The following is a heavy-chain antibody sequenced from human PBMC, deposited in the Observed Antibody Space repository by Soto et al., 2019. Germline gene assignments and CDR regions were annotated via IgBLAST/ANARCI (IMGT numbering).Heavy chain of an antibody. Sequence: GGSLRLSCAASGFTFSSSWMDWVRQAPGKGLEWVANINQDGSEKHYIDSVRGRFTISRDNAKNSLYLQMKSLTAEDSALYSCSPAINFWGQGALVTVSS. CDR3: SPAINF. CDR2: INQDGSEK. J-gene: IGHJ4*02. CDR1: GFTFSSSW. D-gene: IGHD2-2*01. V-gene: IGHV3-7*01.